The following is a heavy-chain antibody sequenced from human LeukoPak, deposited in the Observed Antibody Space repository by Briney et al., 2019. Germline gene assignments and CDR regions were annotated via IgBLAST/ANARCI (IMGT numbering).Heavy chain of an antibody. Sequence: ASVKVSCKASGYIFTSYYMHWVRQAPGQGLEWMGIINPSGGSTSYAQKFQGRVTMIRDISTSTVYMELSSLRSEDTAVYYCASSLLPPRYCSGGRCHYYFDYWGQGTLVTVSS. D-gene: IGHD2-15*01. CDR2: INPSGGST. J-gene: IGHJ4*02. CDR1: GYIFTSYY. CDR3: ASSLLPPRYCSGGRCHYYFDY. V-gene: IGHV1-46*01.